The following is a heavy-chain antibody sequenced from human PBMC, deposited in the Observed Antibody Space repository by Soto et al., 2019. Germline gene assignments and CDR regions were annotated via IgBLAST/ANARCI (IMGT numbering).Heavy chain of an antibody. CDR1: GYDVSKHW. CDR2: IHPSDSDT. J-gene: IGHJ4*02. Sequence: ESLTISGEASGYDVSKHWIALVRQMPGKGLECMGIIHPSDSDTRYSPSFQGQVTISVDKSARTAYLQWSSLKASDTAMYYCARRNYFDYWGQGTLVTVSS. V-gene: IGHV5-51*01. CDR3: ARRNYFDY.